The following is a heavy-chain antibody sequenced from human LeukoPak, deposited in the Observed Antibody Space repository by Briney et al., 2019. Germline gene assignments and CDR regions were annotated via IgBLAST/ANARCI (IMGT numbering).Heavy chain of an antibody. CDR1: GGSISSYY. J-gene: IGHJ6*02. CDR3: ARVTTDFWSGYEYYYYYGMDV. D-gene: IGHD3-3*01. V-gene: IGHV4-59*01. CDR2: IYYSGST. Sequence: SETLSLTCTVSGGSISSYYWSWIRQPPGKGLEWIGYIYYSGSTNYNPSLKSRVTISVDTSKNQFSLKLSSVTAADTAVYYCARVTTDFWSGYEYYYYYGMDVWDQGTTVTVSS.